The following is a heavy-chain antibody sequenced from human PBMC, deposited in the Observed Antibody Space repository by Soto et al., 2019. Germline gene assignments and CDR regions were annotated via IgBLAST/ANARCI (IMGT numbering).Heavy chain of an antibody. Sequence: EVQLLESGGGLVQPGGFLRLSCAASGFTFGNYFRNWVRQAPGKGLEWVSDISSNGGRTHYADSVRGRFTISRDNSRNTLYLQMSSLRAEDTALYYCAKDLHWYGMDVWGQGTTVTVSS. D-gene: IGHD1-1*01. J-gene: IGHJ6*02. CDR3: AKDLHWYGMDV. V-gene: IGHV3-23*01. CDR2: ISSNGGRT. CDR1: GFTFGNYF.